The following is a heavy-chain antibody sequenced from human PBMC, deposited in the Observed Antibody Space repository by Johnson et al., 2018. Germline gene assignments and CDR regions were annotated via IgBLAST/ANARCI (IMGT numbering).Heavy chain of an antibody. V-gene: IGHV1-8*02. D-gene: IGHD6-19*01. Sequence: VQLVEAGAEVKKPGSSVKVSCKASGGTFSSYDINWVRQATGQGLEWMGWMNPNSGNTGYAQKFQGRVTMTRNTSISPAYREPSSLRSEETAVYYCARGHSSGWYGVNAFDIWGQGTMVTVSS. J-gene: IGHJ3*02. CDR2: MNPNSGNT. CDR3: ARGHSSGWYGVNAFDI. CDR1: GGTFSSYD.